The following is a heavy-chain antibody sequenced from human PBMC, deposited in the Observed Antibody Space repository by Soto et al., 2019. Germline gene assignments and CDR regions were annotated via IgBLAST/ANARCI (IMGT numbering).Heavy chain of an antibody. J-gene: IGHJ4*02. Sequence: LRLPWGVSEVTIIDLGAPWVRQAPGKGVVWVSRINSDGSRTSYADSVTGRFTISRDNAKNTLYLQMNSLRVEDSALYSCARKPDRGFYSAYRGQGTLDPVFS. D-gene: IGHD2-15*01. CDR2: INSDGSRT. CDR3: ARKPDRGFYSAY. V-gene: IGHV3-74*01. CDR1: EVTIIDLG.